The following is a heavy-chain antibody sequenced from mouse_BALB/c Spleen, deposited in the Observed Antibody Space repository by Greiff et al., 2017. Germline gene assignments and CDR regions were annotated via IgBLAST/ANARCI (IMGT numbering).Heavy chain of an antibody. CDR3: ARPMITTNAMDY. V-gene: IGHV5-4*02. CDR1: GFTFSDYY. Sequence: DVKLVESGGGLVKPGGSLKLSCAVSGFTFSDYYMYWVRQTPEKRLEWVATISDGGSYTYYPDSVKGRFTISRDNAKNNLYLQMSSLKSEDTAMYYCARPMITTNAMDYWGQGTSVTVSS. D-gene: IGHD2-4*01. J-gene: IGHJ4*01. CDR2: ISDGGSYT.